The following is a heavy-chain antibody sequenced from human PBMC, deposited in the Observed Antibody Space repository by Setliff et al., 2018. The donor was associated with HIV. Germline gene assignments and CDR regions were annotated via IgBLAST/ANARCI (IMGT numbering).Heavy chain of an antibody. Sequence: ASVKVSCKASGYPFSSFGISWVRQAPGQGLEWMGWISAYKGNTNYAQKLQGRVTMTTDTSTSTAYMELRSLRSDDTAVYYCARAGYWLGYDAFDIWGQGTMVTVSS. CDR1: GYPFSSFG. J-gene: IGHJ3*02. D-gene: IGHD2-15*01. CDR3: ARAGYWLGYDAFDI. CDR2: ISAYKGNT. V-gene: IGHV1-18*01.